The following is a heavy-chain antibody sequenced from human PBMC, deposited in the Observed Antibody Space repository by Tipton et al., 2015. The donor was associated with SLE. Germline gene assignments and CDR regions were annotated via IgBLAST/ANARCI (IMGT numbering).Heavy chain of an antibody. CDR2: IDDSGNT. J-gene: IGHJ6*02. CDR3: ASMIVVIPVEARRDGMDV. D-gene: IGHD2-2*01. CDR1: GGSISSHY. Sequence: TLSLTCTVSGGSISSHYWSWIRQPPGKGLEWIGYIDDSGNTDYTPSLKSRVTISVVTSKNQFSLKLSSVTAADTAVYYCASMIVVIPVEARRDGMDVWGQGTTVTVSS. V-gene: IGHV4-59*11.